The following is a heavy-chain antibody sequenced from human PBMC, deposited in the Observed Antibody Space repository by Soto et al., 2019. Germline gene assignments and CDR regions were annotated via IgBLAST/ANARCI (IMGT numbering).Heavy chain of an antibody. V-gene: IGHV3-23*01. CDR3: ATYGQPLMDS. J-gene: IGHJ4*02. CDR2: IGNEGDGI. Sequence: EVQLLESGGGLVQPGESLRLSCAASGFTFSRFAMKWVRQAPGKGLEWVSVIGNEGDGIHYADSVKGRFTISRDNSRNTVNLQMNSLRGEDTAVYYCATYGQPLMDSWGQGTLVTVSS. D-gene: IGHD4-17*01. CDR1: GFTFSRFA.